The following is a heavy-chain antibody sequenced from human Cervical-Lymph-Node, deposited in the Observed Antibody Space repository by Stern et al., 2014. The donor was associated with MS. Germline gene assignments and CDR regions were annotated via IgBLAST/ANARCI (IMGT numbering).Heavy chain of an antibody. V-gene: IGHV1-69*01. D-gene: IGHD4-17*01. J-gene: IGHJ6*02. CDR1: GGTFSNYA. CDR3: ASPLTATSVPFGYYGMDV. Sequence: VQLVESGAEVKKPRSSVKVSCKASGGTFSNYATSWVRQAPGQGLEWMGGIGPLFGKPNYAQKFQGRVTITADESTSTAYMDLSSLRSEDTAVYYCASPLTATSVPFGYYGMDVWGQGTTVTVS. CDR2: IGPLFGKP.